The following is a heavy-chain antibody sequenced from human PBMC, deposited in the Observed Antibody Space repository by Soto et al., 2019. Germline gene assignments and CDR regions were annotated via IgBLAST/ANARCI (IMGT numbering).Heavy chain of an antibody. Sequence: GGSLRLSCAASGFIFSNAWINWVRQVPGKGLEWVGRIKSKINGGTADYAAPVQGRFAVSRDASKNMVFLQMDSLRAEDTAVYYSESEKIGVYFQVYGGKGTLVTVSP. D-gene: IGHD2-8*01. CDR3: ESEKIGVYFQVY. CDR2: IKSKINGGTA. J-gene: IGHJ4*02. CDR1: GFIFSNAW. V-gene: IGHV3-15*07.